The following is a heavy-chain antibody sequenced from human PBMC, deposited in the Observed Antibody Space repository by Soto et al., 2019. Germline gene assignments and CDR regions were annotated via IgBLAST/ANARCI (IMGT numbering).Heavy chain of an antibody. CDR3: ARDWGAPGRGSALGYYYHFGMDV. D-gene: IGHD3-16*01. J-gene: IGHJ6*02. CDR2: INEDGSEA. V-gene: IGHV3-7*05. CDR1: GFTFSTYW. Sequence: EVQLVESGGGLAQPGGSLRLSCAASGFTFSTYWMNWVRQAPGKGLEWVANINEDGSEAYYVDSVKGRFTISRDNAKNSLYLEMNSLRGEDTAVYYCARDWGAPGRGSALGYYYHFGMDVWGQGTTVTAPS.